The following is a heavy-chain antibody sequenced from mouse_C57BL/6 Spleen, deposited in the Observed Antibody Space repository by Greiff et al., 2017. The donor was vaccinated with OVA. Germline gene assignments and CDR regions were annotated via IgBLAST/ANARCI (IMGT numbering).Heavy chain of an antibody. Sequence: QVHVKQPGAELVRPGSSVKLSCKASGYTFTSYWMDWVKQRPGQGLEWIGNIYPSDSETHYNQKFKDKATLTVDKSSSTAYMQLSSLTSEDSAVYYCARDRGDYYYAMDYWGQGTSVTVSS. V-gene: IGHV1-61*01. J-gene: IGHJ4*01. CDR3: ARDRGDYYYAMDY. CDR1: GYTFTSYW. CDR2: IYPSDSET. D-gene: IGHD3-3*01.